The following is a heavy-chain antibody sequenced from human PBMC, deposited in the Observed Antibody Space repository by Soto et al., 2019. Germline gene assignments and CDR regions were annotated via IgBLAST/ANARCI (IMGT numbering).Heavy chain of an antibody. D-gene: IGHD6-13*01. V-gene: IGHV1-69*04. CDR2: IIPILGIA. CDR3: ARDLSRSGSSWYGMDV. Sequence: SVKVSCKASGGTFSSYTISWVRQAPGQGLEWMGRIIPILGIANYAQKFQGRVTITADKSTSTAYMELSSLRSEDTAVYYCARDLSRSGSSWYGMDVWGQGTTVTVSS. J-gene: IGHJ6*02. CDR1: GGTFSSYT.